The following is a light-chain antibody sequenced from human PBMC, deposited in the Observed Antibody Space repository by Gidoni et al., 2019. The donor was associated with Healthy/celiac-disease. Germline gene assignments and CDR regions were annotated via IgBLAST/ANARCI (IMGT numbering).Light chain of an antibody. V-gene: IGKV3-11*01. CDR1: QSVSSY. J-gene: IGKJ4*01. CDR3: QQRSNWPLT. Sequence: EIVLTQSSATLSLSPGERATLSCRASQSVSSYLAWYQQKPGQAPRLLLYDASNRATGIPARCSGSGSGTDFTLTISSLEPADFAVYYCQQRSNWPLTFGGGTKVEIK. CDR2: DAS.